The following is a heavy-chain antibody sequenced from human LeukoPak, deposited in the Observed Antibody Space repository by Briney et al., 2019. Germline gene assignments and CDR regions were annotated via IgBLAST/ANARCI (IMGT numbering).Heavy chain of an antibody. Sequence: GGSLRLSCAASGFTFSSYWMHWVRQAPGKGLEWVSVVYSGGSTYYADSVKGRFTISRDNSKSTLYLQMSSLRAEDTAVYYCARGGYSSGWYRDWGQGTLVTVSS. CDR3: ARGGYSSGWYRD. D-gene: IGHD6-19*01. V-gene: IGHV3-53*01. CDR1: GFTFSSYW. J-gene: IGHJ4*02. CDR2: VYSGGST.